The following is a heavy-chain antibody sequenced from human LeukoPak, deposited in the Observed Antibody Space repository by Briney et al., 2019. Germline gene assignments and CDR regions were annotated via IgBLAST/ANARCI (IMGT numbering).Heavy chain of an antibody. CDR2: IGSNT. CDR1: GFTFSDYA. V-gene: IGHV3-23*01. J-gene: IGHJ4*02. Sequence: GGSLRLSCAASGFTFSDYAMTWVRQAPGKGLEWVSSIGSNTYYADSVKGRFTISRDNSKKTLYLQMNSLRAEDAAVYYCAKSLGIYCSGGSCYGGIDCWGQGTLVAVSS. CDR3: AKSLGIYCSGGSCYGGIDC. D-gene: IGHD2-15*01.